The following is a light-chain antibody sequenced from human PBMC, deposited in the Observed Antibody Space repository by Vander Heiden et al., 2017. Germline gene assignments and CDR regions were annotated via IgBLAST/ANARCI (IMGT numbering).Light chain of an antibody. CDR2: RNK. CDR3: AAWDDSLSGGV. Sequence: QSVLTQPPSASGTPGQRVTISCSGSSSNIGSHYVYWYQQLPGPAPNLLIYRNKQRPSGVPARFSGSKSGTSAALASSGLRAEDEADYYCAAWDDSLSGGVFGGGTKLTVL. J-gene: IGLJ3*02. V-gene: IGLV1-47*01. CDR1: SSNIGSHY.